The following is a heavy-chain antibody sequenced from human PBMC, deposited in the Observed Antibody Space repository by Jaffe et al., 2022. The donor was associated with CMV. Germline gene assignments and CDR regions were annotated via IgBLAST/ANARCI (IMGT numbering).Heavy chain of an antibody. Sequence: EVQLVESGGGLVKPGGSLRLSCAASGFTFSSYSMNWVRQAPGKGLEWVSSISSSSSYIYYADSVKGRFTISRDNAKNSLYLQMNSLRAEDTAVYYCARDPFPPLHSGSYYTRSGNAFDIWGQGTMVTVSS. CDR2: ISSSSSYI. V-gene: IGHV3-21*01. J-gene: IGHJ3*02. CDR1: GFTFSSYS. CDR3: ARDPFPPLHSGSYYTRSGNAFDI. D-gene: IGHD1-26*01.